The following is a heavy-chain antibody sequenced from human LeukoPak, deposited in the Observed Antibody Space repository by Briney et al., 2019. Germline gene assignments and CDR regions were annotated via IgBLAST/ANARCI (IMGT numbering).Heavy chain of an antibody. J-gene: IGHJ4*02. D-gene: IGHD5-24*01. CDR2: IYYSGST. CDR3: ARVSVYMGYNFDY. V-gene: IGHV4-59*01. CDR1: GLSISSYY. Sequence: SETLSLTCTVSGLSISSYYWSWIRQPPGKGLEWIGYIYYSGSTNYNPSLKSRVTISVDTSKNQFSLKLSSVTAADTAVYYCARVSVYMGYNFDYWGQGTLVTVSS.